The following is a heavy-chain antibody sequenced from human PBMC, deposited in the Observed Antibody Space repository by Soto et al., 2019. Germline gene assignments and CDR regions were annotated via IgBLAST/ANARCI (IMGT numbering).Heavy chain of an antibody. J-gene: IGHJ4*02. V-gene: IGHV3-23*01. CDR2: ISGSGANT. CDR3: AKEGGYNCNAPFDY. CDR1: GFIFSTYA. D-gene: IGHD1-1*01. Sequence: EVQLLESGGGLAQPGGSLRLSCAASGFIFSTYAMSWVRQAPGKGLEWVSTISGSGANTYYAASVRGRFTISRDNSKNTLYLQVNGLRGEDTAVYYCAKEGGYNCNAPFDYWGQGTLVTVSS.